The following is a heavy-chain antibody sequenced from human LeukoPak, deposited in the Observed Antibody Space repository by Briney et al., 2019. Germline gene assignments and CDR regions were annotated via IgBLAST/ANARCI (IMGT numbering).Heavy chain of an antibody. V-gene: IGHV3-48*04. CDR2: ISSSGSTI. D-gene: IGHD3-10*02. Sequence: QSGGSLRLSCAASGFTFSHYTMNWVRQAPGKGLEWVSYISSSGSTIYYADSVKGRFTISRDNAKNSLYLQMNSLRAEDTAVYYCAELGITMIGGVWGKGTTVTISS. CDR3: AELGITMIGGV. CDR1: GFTFSHYT. J-gene: IGHJ6*04.